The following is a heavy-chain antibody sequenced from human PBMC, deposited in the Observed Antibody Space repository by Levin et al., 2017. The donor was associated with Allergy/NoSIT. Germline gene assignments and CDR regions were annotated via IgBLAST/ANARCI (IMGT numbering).Heavy chain of an antibody. CDR2: ISYDGSNK. CDR1: GFTFSSYA. CDR3: AREDDPEGELGGPFDP. J-gene: IGHJ5*02. V-gene: IGHV3-30*04. D-gene: IGHD7-27*01. Sequence: GESLKISCAASGFTFSSYAMHWVRQAPGKGLEWVAVISYDGSNKYYADSVKGRFTISRDNSKNTLYLQMNSLRAEDTAVYYCAREDDPEGELGGPFDPWGQGTLVTVSS.